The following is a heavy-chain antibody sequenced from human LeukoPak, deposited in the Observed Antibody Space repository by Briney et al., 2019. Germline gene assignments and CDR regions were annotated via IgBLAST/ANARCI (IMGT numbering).Heavy chain of an antibody. D-gene: IGHD2-2*02. CDR3: ATCARNFYCYRFDY. Sequence: SVKVSCKASGGIFSSYAISWVRQATGQGLEWMGGIIPIFGTANYAQKFQGRVTITADESTSTAYMELSSLRSEDTAVYYCATCARNFYCYRFDYWGQGTLVTVSS. CDR2: IIPIFGTA. V-gene: IGHV1-69*13. J-gene: IGHJ4*02. CDR1: GGIFSSYA.